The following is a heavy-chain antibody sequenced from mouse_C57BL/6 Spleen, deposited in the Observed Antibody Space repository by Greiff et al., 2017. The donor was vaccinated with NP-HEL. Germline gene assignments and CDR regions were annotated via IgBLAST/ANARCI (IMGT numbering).Heavy chain of an antibody. CDR2: INPNNGGT. J-gene: IGHJ2*01. V-gene: IGHV1-26*01. Sequence: EVQLQQSGPELVKPGASVKISCKASGYTFTDYYMNWVKQSHGKSLEWIGDINPNNGGTSYNQKFKGKATLTVDKSSSTAYMERRSLTSEDSAVYYCARLPLYFDYWGQCTTLTVSS. CDR1: GYTFTDYY. CDR3: ARLPLYFDY.